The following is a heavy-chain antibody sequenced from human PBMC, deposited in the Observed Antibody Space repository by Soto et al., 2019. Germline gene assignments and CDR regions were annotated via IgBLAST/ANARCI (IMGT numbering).Heavy chain of an antibody. D-gene: IGHD3-3*01. V-gene: IGHV1-58*01. Sequence: GASVKVSCKASGFTFTSSAVQWVRQARGQRLEWIGWIVVGSGNTNYAQKFQERVTITRDMSTSTAYMELSSLRSEDTAVYYCAASSRTTYYDFWSGYWSYYYYGMDVWGQGTTVTVSS. CDR2: IVVGSGNT. J-gene: IGHJ6*02. CDR1: GFTFTSSA. CDR3: AASSRTTYYDFWSGYWSYYYYGMDV.